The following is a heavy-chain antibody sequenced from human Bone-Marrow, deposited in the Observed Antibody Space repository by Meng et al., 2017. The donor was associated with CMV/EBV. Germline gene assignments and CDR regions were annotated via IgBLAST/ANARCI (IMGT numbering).Heavy chain of an antibody. CDR2: ISAIFGTA. J-gene: IGHJ4*02. D-gene: IGHD3-22*01. CDR3: ARGEYYYESYFNY. V-gene: IGHV1-69*13. Sequence: QVQLVQSGAEVKKPGASVKVSCKASGYTFTSYGISWVRQAPGQGLEYMGGISAIFGTANYAQKFQGRVTITADESTNTVYMEVSSLRSEDTAVYYCARGEYYYESYFNYWGQGTLVTVSS. CDR1: GYTFTSYG.